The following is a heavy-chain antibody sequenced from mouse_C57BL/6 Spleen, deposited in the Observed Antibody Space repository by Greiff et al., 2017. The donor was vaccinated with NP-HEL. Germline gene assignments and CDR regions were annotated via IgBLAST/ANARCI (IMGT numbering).Heavy chain of an antibody. Sequence: QVQLQQPGAELVKPGASVKLSCKASGYTFTSYWMQWVKQRPGQGLEWIGEIDPSDNYTNYNQKFKGMATLTVDTSSTTAYMQLSSLTSEDSAVYYCARRGKIYDGPWYYFDYWGQGTTLTVSS. V-gene: IGHV1-50*01. CDR3: ARRGKIYDGPWYYFDY. J-gene: IGHJ2*01. CDR1: GYTFTSYW. D-gene: IGHD2-3*01. CDR2: IDPSDNYT.